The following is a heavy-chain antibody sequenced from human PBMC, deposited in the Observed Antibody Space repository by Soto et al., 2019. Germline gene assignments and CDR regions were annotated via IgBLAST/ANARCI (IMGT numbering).Heavy chain of an antibody. V-gene: IGHV1-18*01. Sequence: QVQLVQSGAEVKKPGASVKVSCKASGYTFTSYGISWVRQAPGQGLEWMGWISAYNGNTNYAQKLQGRGTMTTDTSTSTAYMELRSLRSDDTAVYYCARGNYGSGSYWYSPTNFDYWGQGTLVTVSS. J-gene: IGHJ4*02. CDR2: ISAYNGNT. CDR3: ARGNYGSGSYWYSPTNFDY. CDR1: GYTFTSYG. D-gene: IGHD3-10*01.